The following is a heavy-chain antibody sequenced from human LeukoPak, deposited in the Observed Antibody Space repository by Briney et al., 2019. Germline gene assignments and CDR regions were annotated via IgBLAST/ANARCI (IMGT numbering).Heavy chain of an antibody. Sequence: PGGSLRLSCAASGFTFNTYSMNWARQAPGKGLEWVSSIDSSGGYMFYTDSVKGRFIISRDNAKDSLYLQMNNLRAEDTAVYYCARGVSFRFRYYDSWGQGTLVTVSS. CDR3: ARGVSFRFRYYDS. CDR1: GFTFNTYS. CDR2: IDSSGGYM. J-gene: IGHJ4*02. V-gene: IGHV3-21*06. D-gene: IGHD3-16*02.